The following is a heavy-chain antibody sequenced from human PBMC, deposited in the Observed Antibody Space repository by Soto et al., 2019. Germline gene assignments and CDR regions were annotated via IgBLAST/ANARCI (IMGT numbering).Heavy chain of an antibody. CDR1: GFTFDDYV. CDR2: ISWNSGSI. CDR3: AKGRITMIVVVSDAFDI. D-gene: IGHD3-22*01. J-gene: IGHJ3*02. V-gene: IGHV3-9*01. Sequence: GGSLRLSCAASGFTFDDYVMHWVRQAPGKGLEWVSGISWNSGSIGYADSVKGRFTISRDNAKNSLYLQMNSLRAEDTALYYCAKGRITMIVVVSDAFDIWGQGTMVTVSS.